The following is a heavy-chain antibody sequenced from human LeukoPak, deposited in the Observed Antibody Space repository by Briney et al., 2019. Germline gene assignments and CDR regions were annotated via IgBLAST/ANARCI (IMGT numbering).Heavy chain of an antibody. D-gene: IGHD2-2*01. J-gene: IGHJ4*02. CDR1: GFTFSSYA. CDR3: ATLDIVVVPAAKVGRNPFDY. V-gene: IGHV3-23*01. Sequence: GALRLSCAASGFTFSSYAMSWVRQAPGKGLEWVSAISGSGGSTYYADSVKGRFTISRDNSKNTLYLQMNSLRAEDTAVYYCATLDIVVVPAAKVGRNPFDYWGQGTLVTVSS. CDR2: ISGSGGST.